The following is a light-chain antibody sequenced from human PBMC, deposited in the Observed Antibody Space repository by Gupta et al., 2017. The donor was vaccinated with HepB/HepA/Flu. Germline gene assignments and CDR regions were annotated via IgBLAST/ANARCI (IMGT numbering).Light chain of an antibody. CDR1: QNINTY. Sequence: IQMSQSPSSVSASVGDRVTITCRASQNINTYLNWFQQKPGKAPKLLIYAASSLQSGLPSRFTGRGSGTDFSLTISSLQPEDFAIYYCQQSYSAPYNFGQGTILEMK. CDR2: AAS. CDR3: QQSYSAPYN. V-gene: IGKV1-39*01. J-gene: IGKJ2*01.